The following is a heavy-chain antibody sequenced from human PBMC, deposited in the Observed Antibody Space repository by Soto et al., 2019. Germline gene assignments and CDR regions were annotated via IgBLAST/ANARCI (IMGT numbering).Heavy chain of an antibody. J-gene: IGHJ4*02. CDR3: ARSGDGPATLFDH. V-gene: IGHV4-4*07. CDR2: VHSSGST. Sequence: SETLSLTCSVSGGTTNSYYCSWIRQPAGKGLEWIGRVHSSGSTIYNPALKSRVSMSVDTSKTQFSLRLSSVTAADTAVYYCARSGDGPATLFDHWGQGALVTVSS. D-gene: IGHD3-10*01. CDR1: GGTTNSYY.